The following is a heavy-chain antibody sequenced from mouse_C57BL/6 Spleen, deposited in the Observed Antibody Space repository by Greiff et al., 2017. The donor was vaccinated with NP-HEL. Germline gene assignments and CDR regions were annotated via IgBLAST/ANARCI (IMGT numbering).Heavy chain of an antibody. J-gene: IGHJ4*01. CDR1: GFSLTSYG. CDR3: AKQLRPNYYAMDY. V-gene: IGHV2-5*01. D-gene: IGHD3-2*02. CDR2: IWRGGST. Sequence: VQLQQSGPGLVQPSQSLSITCTVSGFSLTSYGVHWVRQSPGKGLEWLGVIWRGGSTDYNAAFMSRLSITKDNSKSQVFFKMNSLQADDTAIYYCAKQLRPNYYAMDYWGQGTSVTVSS.